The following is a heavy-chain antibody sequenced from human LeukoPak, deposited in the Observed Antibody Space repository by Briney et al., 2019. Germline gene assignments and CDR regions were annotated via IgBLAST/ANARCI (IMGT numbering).Heavy chain of an antibody. CDR1: GYSISSGYY. J-gene: IGHJ4*02. V-gene: IGHV4-38-2*02. D-gene: IGHD1-26*01. CDR3: ARDRKGATGY. CDR2: IYHSGST. Sequence: SETLSLTCTVSGYSISSGYYWGWIRQPPGKGLEWIGSIYHSGSTYYNPSLKIRVTISVDTSKNQFSLKLSSVTAADTAVYCLARDRKGATGYWGQGTLVTVSS.